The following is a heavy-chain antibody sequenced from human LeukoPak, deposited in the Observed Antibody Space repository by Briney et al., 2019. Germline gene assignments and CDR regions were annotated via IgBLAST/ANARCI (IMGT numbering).Heavy chain of an antibody. D-gene: IGHD1-26*01. V-gene: IGHV4-59*08. J-gene: IGHJ6*02. CDR2: IYYSGST. Sequence: SETLSLTCTVSGGSISSYYWSWVRQPPGKGLEWIGYIYYSGSTNYNPSLKSRVSISVDTSKNQFSLKLSSVTAADTAVYYCARHRSGSYYWYYYGMDVWGQGTTVTVSS. CDR3: ARHRSGSYYWYYYGMDV. CDR1: GGSISSYY.